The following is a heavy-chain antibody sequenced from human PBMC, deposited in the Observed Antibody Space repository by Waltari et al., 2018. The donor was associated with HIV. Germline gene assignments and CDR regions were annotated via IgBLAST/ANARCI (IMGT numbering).Heavy chain of an antibody. CDR1: GFPFSSYG. D-gene: IGHD1-1*01. Sequence: QVQLVESGGGVVQPGRSLRLSCAASGFPFSSYGMHWVRQAPGKGLEWVAVISYEGSNKYYADAVKGRFTISRDNSKNTLDLQMNSLRAEDTAVYYCAKDKGGVTYIFDYWGQGTLVTVSS. V-gene: IGHV3-30*18. CDR2: ISYEGSNK. CDR3: AKDKGGVTYIFDY. J-gene: IGHJ4*02.